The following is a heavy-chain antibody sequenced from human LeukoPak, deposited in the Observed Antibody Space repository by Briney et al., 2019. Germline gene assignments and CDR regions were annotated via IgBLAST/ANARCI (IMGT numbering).Heavy chain of an antibody. Sequence: GGSLRLSCAASGFTFSSYSMNWVRQAPGKGLEWVSSISSSSSYIYYADSVKGRFTISRDNAKNSLYLQMNSLRAEDTAVYYCARDQENWRPNWFDPWGQGTLVTVSS. D-gene: IGHD1-1*01. J-gene: IGHJ5*02. CDR2: ISSSSSYI. V-gene: IGHV3-21*01. CDR3: ARDQENWRPNWFDP. CDR1: GFTFSSYS.